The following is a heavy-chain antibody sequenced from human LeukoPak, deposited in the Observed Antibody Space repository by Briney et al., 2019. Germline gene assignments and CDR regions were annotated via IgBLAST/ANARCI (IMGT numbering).Heavy chain of an antibody. CDR3: ASRSCTTTNCYAVGFDY. CDR1: GFTISSNY. J-gene: IGHJ4*02. Sequence: GGSLRLSCAASGFTISSNYMSWVRQAPGKGLEWVSDIYSGGNTYYADSVKGRFTISRDNSKNTLYLQMNSLRAEDTAVYYCASRSCTTTNCYAVGFDYWGQGTLVTVSS. D-gene: IGHD2-2*01. CDR2: IYSGGNT. V-gene: IGHV3-53*01.